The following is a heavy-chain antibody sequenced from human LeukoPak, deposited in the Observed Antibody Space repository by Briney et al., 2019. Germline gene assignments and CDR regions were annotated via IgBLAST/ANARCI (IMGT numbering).Heavy chain of an antibody. CDR2: ISGSGGST. D-gene: IGHD6-13*01. Sequence: GGSLRLSCAASGFTFSSYAMSWVRQAPGKGLEWVSAISGSGGSTYYADSVKGRFTISRDNSKNTLYLQMNSLRAEDTAVYYCARDLYSSSWYDFLRFDPWGQGTLVTVSS. J-gene: IGHJ5*02. CDR1: GFTFSSYA. V-gene: IGHV3-23*01. CDR3: ARDLYSSSWYDFLRFDP.